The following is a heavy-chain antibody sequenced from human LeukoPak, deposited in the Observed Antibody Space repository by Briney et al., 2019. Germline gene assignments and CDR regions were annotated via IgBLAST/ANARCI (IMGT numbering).Heavy chain of an antibody. J-gene: IGHJ4*02. V-gene: IGHV4-61*08. CDR2: IYHSGST. CDR3: GRETIAATGTSVFFDY. Sequence: KPSETLSLTCTVSGASVSSSGYYWSWIRQPPGKGLEWIGYIYHSGSTNHNPSLKSRVTISVDTSKNQFSLKLTSMTAADTAVYYCGRETIAATGTSVFFDYWGQGTLVTVSS. D-gene: IGHD6-13*01. CDR1: GASVSSSGYY.